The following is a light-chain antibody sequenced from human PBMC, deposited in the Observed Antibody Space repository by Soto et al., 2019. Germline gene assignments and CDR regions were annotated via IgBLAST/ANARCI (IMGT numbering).Light chain of an antibody. CDR2: EVS. V-gene: IGLV2-14*01. Sequence: QSVLTQPASVSGSPGQSITISCIGTTSDVGDYNYVSWYQQHPGKATKLMIYEVSNRPSGVSERFSGSKSGNTASLTISGLQAEDEADYYCSSYRSTDTPYVFGTGTKVTVL. CDR3: SSYRSTDTPYV. CDR1: TSDVGDYNY. J-gene: IGLJ1*01.